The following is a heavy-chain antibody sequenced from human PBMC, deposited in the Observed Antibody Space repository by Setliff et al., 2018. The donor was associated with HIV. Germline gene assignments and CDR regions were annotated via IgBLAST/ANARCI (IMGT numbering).Heavy chain of an antibody. CDR1: GFTFRNYE. D-gene: IGHD6-19*01. CDR2: ISSSGGTI. V-gene: IGHV3-48*03. CDR3: ARDLPVAGTSDN. J-gene: IGHJ4*02. Sequence: PGGSLRLSCAASGFTFRNYEMNWVRQAPGKGLEWVSHISSSGGTINYADSVRGRFNISRDNAENSLYLEMKSLRGDDTGIYFCARDLPVAGTSDNWGQGTLVTVS.